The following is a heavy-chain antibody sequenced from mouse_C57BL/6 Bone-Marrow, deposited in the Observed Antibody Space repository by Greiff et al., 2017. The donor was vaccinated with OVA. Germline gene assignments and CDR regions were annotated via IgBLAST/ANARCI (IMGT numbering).Heavy chain of an antibody. CDR2: IYPGSGNT. Sequence: QVQLQQSGAELVRPGASVKLSCKASGYTFTDYYINWVKQRAGQGLEWIARIYPGSGNTYYNEKFKGKATLTAEKSSSTAYMQLSSLTSEDSAVYFCARENDYDDYWGQGTTLTVSS. V-gene: IGHV1-76*01. CDR3: ARENDYDDY. J-gene: IGHJ2*01. CDR1: GYTFTDYY. D-gene: IGHD2-4*01.